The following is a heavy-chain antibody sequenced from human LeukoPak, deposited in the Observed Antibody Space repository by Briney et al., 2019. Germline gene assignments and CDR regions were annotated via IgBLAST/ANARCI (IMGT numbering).Heavy chain of an antibody. CDR3: AKNVPCGGDCHFDY. V-gene: IGHV3-23*01. CDR1: GFTFSTYA. Sequence: GGSLRLSCAASGFTFSTYAMSWVRQAPGKGLEWVSGISGSGGSTYYADSVMGRFTISRDNSKDTLYLRMISLRAEDTAVYYCAKNVPCGGDCHFDYWGQGTLVTVSS. J-gene: IGHJ4*02. CDR2: ISGSGGST. D-gene: IGHD2-21*02.